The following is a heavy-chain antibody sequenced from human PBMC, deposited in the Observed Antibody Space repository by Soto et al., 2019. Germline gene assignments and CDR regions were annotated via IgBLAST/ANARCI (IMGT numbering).Heavy chain of an antibody. CDR1: GGTFSSYA. CDR2: IIPIFGTA. CDR3: GVVVDKHYYYGMDV. V-gene: IGHV1-69*12. Sequence: QVQLVQSGAEVKKPGSSVKVSCKASGGTFSSYAISWVRQAPGQGLEWMGGIIPIFGTADYAQKFQGGVTITADESTSTAYMELSSLRSEDTAVYYCGVVVDKHYYYGMDVWGQGTTVTVSS. J-gene: IGHJ6*02. D-gene: IGHD3-22*01.